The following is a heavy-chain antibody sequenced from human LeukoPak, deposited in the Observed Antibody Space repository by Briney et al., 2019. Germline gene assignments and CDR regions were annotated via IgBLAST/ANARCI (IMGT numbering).Heavy chain of an antibody. Sequence: GRSLRLSCAASGFTFSSYAMHWVRQAPGKGLEWVAVISYDGSNKYYADSVKGRFTISRDNSKNTLYLQMNGLRPEDTAVYYCARDPVYYYDSSGYYYDYWGQGTLVTVSS. V-gene: IGHV3-30*04. D-gene: IGHD3-22*01. CDR3: ARDPVYYYDSSGYYYDY. J-gene: IGHJ4*02. CDR1: GFTFSSYA. CDR2: ISYDGSNK.